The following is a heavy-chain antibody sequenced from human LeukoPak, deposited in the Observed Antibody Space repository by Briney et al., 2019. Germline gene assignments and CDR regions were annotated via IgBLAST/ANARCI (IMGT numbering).Heavy chain of an antibody. Sequence: PGGSLRLSCVGSGFTFSTHGFHWVRQAPGKGLEWVSVIWHDGGRKEYADSVRGRFTISRDNSNLYLQMNSLRAEDTATYYCARDIGNSGFNLDYWGQGTPVTLSS. CDR1: GFTFSTHG. CDR2: IWHDGGRK. V-gene: IGHV3-33*01. D-gene: IGHD5-12*01. CDR3: ARDIGNSGFNLDY. J-gene: IGHJ4*02.